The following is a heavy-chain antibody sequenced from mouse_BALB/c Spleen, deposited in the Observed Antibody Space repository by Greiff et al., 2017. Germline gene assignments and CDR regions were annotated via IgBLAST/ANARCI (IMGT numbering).Heavy chain of an antibody. Sequence: EVQRVESGGDLVKPGGSLKLSCAASGFTFSSYGMSWVRQTPDKRLEWVATISSGGSYTYYPDSVKGRFTISRDNAKNTLYLQMSSLKSEDTAMYYCARPITTATNYAMDYWGQGTSVTVSS. D-gene: IGHD1-2*01. J-gene: IGHJ4*01. CDR3: ARPITTATNYAMDY. CDR1: GFTFSSYG. V-gene: IGHV5-6*01. CDR2: ISSGGSYT.